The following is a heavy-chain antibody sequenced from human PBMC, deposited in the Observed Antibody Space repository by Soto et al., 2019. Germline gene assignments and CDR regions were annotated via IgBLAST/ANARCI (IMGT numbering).Heavy chain of an antibody. J-gene: IGHJ3*01. V-gene: IGHV1-69*08. CDR3: AREDSCGGDCYYNGGDF. CDR1: GGTFSTYT. D-gene: IGHD2-21*02. CDR2: IIPILGVA. Sequence: QVQLVQSGAEVKKPGSSVKVSCKASGGTFSTYTISWVRQAPGQGLEWMGRIIPILGVANYAQKFQGRVTIIADKSTSTAYMELSSLRSEDTAVYYCAREDSCGGDCYYNGGDFWGQWTLVTVSS.